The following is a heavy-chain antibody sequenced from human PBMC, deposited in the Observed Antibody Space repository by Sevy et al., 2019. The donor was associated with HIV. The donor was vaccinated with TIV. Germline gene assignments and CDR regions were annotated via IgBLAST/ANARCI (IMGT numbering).Heavy chain of an antibody. CDR2: ISSGNSYI. D-gene: IGHD2-2*01. Sequence: GGSLRLSCGASGFTFSRYSMNWVRQAPGKGLEWVSSISSGNSYIYYADSVKGRFTISRDNSKNTLYLQMNSLRAEDTAVYYCAKDLCSSTSCYVYYYYYGMDVWGQGTTVTVSS. J-gene: IGHJ6*02. CDR3: AKDLCSSTSCYVYYYYYGMDV. V-gene: IGHV3-21*01. CDR1: GFTFSRYS.